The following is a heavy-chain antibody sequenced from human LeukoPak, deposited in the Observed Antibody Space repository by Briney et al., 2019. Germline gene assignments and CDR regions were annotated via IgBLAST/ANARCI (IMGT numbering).Heavy chain of an antibody. CDR1: GFSFSRYG. V-gene: IGHV3-33*01. Sequence: GALILSCAASGFSFSRYGMHWVRQAPGKGLEWVAVIWYDGSNKYYADSVKGRFTISRDNSKNTLYLQMNSLRAEDTAVYYCARDSIVVVSYYYMDVWGKGTTVTVSS. J-gene: IGHJ6*03. CDR2: IWYDGSNK. D-gene: IGHD2-2*01. CDR3: ARDSIVVVSYYYMDV.